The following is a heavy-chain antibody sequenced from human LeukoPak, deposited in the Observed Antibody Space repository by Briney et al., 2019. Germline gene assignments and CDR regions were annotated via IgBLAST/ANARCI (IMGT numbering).Heavy chain of an antibody. V-gene: IGHV4-34*01. CDR1: GGSFSGYY. CDR3: VRAHPHFDY. Sequence: SETLSLTCAVYGGSFSGYYWSWIRQPAGKGLEWIGEINHSGSTNYNPSLKSRVTISVDTSKNQFSLKLSSVTAADTAVYYCVRAHPHFDYWGQGTLVTVSS. CDR2: INHSGST. J-gene: IGHJ4*02.